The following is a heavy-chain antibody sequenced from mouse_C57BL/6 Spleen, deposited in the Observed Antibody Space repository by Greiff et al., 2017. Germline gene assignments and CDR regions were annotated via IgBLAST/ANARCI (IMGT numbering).Heavy chain of an antibody. CDR2: ISSGSSTI. J-gene: IGHJ2*01. CDR1: GFTFSDYG. CDR3: ARKVLYSYYYGEGGFDD. D-gene: IGHD1-1*01. V-gene: IGHV5-17*01. Sequence: EVKLVESGGGLVKPGGSLKLSCAASGFTFSDYGMHWVRQAPEKGLEWVAYISSGSSTIYYADTVQGRFTISRDNAQNTLFLQMTSLRSEDTAMYYCARKVLYSYYYGEGGFDDWGQGTTLTVSS.